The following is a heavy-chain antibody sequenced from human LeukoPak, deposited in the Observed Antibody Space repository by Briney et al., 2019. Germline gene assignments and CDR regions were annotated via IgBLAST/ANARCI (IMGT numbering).Heavy chain of an antibody. CDR2: ISYDGSNK. CDR3: AKDLAVAGTGLGTCFDY. D-gene: IGHD6-19*01. J-gene: IGHJ4*02. V-gene: IGHV3-30*18. Sequence: GGSLRLSCAASGFTFSSYGIHWVRQAPGKGLEWVAVISYDGSNKYYADSVKGRFTISRDNSKNTLYLQMNSLRAEDTAVYYCAKDLAVAGTGLGTCFDYWGQGTLVTVSS. CDR1: GFTFSSYG.